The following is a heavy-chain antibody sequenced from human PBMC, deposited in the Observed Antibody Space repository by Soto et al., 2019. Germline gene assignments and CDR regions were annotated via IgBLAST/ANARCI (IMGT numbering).Heavy chain of an antibody. Sequence: VQLVESGGGLVQPGESLRLSCTASGLTFSISWMTWVRQAPGEGLEWVSNINPAGNVLHYADSVKERFTISRDNAKNSLFLQMSGLRVEDTAVYYCATANTPYAFDMWGQGTMVTVSS. CDR3: ATANTPYAFDM. V-gene: IGHV3-7*01. CDR1: GLTFSISW. J-gene: IGHJ3*02. CDR2: INPAGNVL.